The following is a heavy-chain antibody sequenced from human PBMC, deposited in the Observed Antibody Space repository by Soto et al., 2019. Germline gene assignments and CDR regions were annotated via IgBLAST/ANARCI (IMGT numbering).Heavy chain of an antibody. J-gene: IGHJ5*02. CDR2: IYYSGST. D-gene: IGHD1-7*01. V-gene: IGHV4-59*08. Sequence: SETLSLTCTVSGGSISSYYWSWIRQPPGKGLEWIGYIYYSGSTNYNPSLKSRVTISVDTSKNQFSLKLSSVTAADTAVYYCAKWEYNWNYGNWFDPWGKGTLVTVSS. CDR1: GGSISSYY. CDR3: AKWEYNWNYGNWFDP.